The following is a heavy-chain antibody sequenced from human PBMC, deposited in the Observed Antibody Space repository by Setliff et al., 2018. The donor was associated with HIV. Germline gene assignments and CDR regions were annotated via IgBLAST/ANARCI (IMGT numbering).Heavy chain of an antibody. CDR2: IIPIFGST. J-gene: IGHJ6*03. Sequence: VASVKVSCKASGGTFSNYAISWVRQAPGQGLEWMGGIIPIFGSTKYAQKFQGRVTITADESTSTADMELSSLRSEDTAVYYCTRIVRPSYYYYYYMDVWGKGTTVTVSS. CDR1: GGTFSNYA. CDR3: TRIVRPSYYYYYYMDV. V-gene: IGHV1-69*13. D-gene: IGHD3-10*02.